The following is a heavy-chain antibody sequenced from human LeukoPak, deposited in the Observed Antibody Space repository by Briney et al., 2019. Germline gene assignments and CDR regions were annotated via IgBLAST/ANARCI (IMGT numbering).Heavy chain of an antibody. CDR1: GFTFSRYS. J-gene: IGHJ4*02. CDR2: ISSNGGST. CDR3: ARTSIAAREADY. Sequence: GGSLRLSCAASGFTFSRYSMHWVRQAPGKGLEYVSAISSNGGSTYYAKSVKGRFTISRDNSRNTLYLQMGSLRAEDMAVYYCARTSIAAREADYWGQGTLVTVSS. V-gene: IGHV3-64*01. D-gene: IGHD6-6*01.